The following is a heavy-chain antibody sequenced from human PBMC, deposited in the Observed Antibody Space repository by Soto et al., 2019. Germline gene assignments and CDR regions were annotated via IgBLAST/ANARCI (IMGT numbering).Heavy chain of an antibody. J-gene: IGHJ6*04. CDR1: GYTFTSYG. V-gene: IGHV1-18*01. Sequence: QVQLVQSGAEVKKPGASVQVSCKASGYTFTSYGISWVRQAPGQGLEWMGWLSAYNGNTNYAQKLPGRVTMTTDTSTSTAYMELRSLISDDTAVYYCASEPGYYYGMDVWGEGTTVTVSS. CDR2: LSAYNGNT. CDR3: ASEPGYYYGMDV.